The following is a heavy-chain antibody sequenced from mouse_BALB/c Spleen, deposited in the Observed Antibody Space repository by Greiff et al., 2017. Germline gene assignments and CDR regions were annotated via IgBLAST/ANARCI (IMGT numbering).Heavy chain of an antibody. Sequence: VQLQQSGAELVRPGALVKLSCKASGFNIKDYYIHWVKQRPGQGLEWIGWIYPGDGSTKYNEKFKGKTTLTADKSSSTAYMLLSSLTSEDSAIYFCARDSGTGRAMDYWGQGTSVTVSS. D-gene: IGHD4-1*01. CDR1: GFNIKDYY. CDR2: IYPGDGST. CDR3: ARDSGTGRAMDY. V-gene: IGHV1S56*01. J-gene: IGHJ4*01.